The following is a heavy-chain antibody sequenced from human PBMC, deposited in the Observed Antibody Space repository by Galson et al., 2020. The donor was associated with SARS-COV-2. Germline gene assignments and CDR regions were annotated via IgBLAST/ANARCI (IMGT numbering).Heavy chain of an antibody. V-gene: IGHV1-18*01. CDR3: ARANSYYYDSSGYYHYYYYYGMDV. J-gene: IGHJ6*02. CDR2: ISAYNGNT. D-gene: IGHD3-22*01. CDR1: GYTFTSYG. Sequence: ASVKVSCKASGYTFTSYGISWVRQAPGQGLEWMGWISAYNGNTNYAQKLQGRVTMTTDTSTSTAYMELRSLRSDDTAVYYCARANSYYYDSSGYYHYYYYYGMDVWGQGTTVTVSS.